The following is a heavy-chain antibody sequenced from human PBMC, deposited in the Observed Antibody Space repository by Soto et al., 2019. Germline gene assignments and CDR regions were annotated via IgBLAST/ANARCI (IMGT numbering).Heavy chain of an antibody. D-gene: IGHD6-19*01. CDR2: IYYSGST. J-gene: IGHJ4*02. V-gene: IGHV4-61*01. CDR1: CGSVSSGSYY. Sequence: SETLSLTCTVSCGSVSSGSYYWSWIRQPPGKGLEWIGYIYYSGSTNYNPSLKSRVTISVDTSKNQFSLKLSSVTAADTAVYYCARGLAVAADVDFDYWGQGTLVTVS. CDR3: ARGLAVAADVDFDY.